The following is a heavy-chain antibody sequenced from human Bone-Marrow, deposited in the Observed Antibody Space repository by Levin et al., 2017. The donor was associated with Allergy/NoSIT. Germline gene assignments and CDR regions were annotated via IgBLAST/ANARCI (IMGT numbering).Heavy chain of an antibody. J-gene: IGHJ5*02. CDR1: GGSFSGYY. CDR3: ARGIMTTVTERGWFDP. CDR2: INHSGST. D-gene: IGHD4-17*01. Sequence: TGGSLRLSCAVYGGSFSGYYWSWIRQPPGKGLEWIGEINHSGSTNYNPSLKSRVTISVDTSKNQFSLKLSSVTAADTAVYYCARGIMTTVTERGWFDPWGQGTLVTVSS. V-gene: IGHV4-34*01.